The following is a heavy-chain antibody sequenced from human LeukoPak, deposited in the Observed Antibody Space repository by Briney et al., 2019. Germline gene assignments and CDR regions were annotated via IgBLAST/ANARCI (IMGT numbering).Heavy chain of an antibody. CDR3: AELGITMIGGV. Sequence: GGSLRLSCAASGFTFSSTWMSWVRQAPGKGLEWVANIKQDGSEKYYVDSVKGRFTISRDNAKNSLYLQMNSLRAEDTAVYYCAELGITMIGGVWGKGTTVTISS. CDR2: IKQDGSEK. J-gene: IGHJ6*04. V-gene: IGHV3-7*01. CDR1: GFTFSSTW. D-gene: IGHD3-10*02.